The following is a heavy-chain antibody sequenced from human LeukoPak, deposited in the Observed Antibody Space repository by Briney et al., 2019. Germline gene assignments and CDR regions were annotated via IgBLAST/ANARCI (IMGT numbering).Heavy chain of an antibody. CDR1: GFTFNGYG. CDR2: ISSISSTI. D-gene: IGHD6-19*01. J-gene: IGHJ5*02. CDR3: ATWIAVAGTKGVRWFDP. V-gene: IGHV3-48*01. Sequence: GGSLRLSCAASGFTFNGYGMNWVRQAPGKGLEWVAYISSISSTIHYSDSVKGRFTISRDNAKNSVYLQMNSLRAEGTAVYYCATWIAVAGTKGVRWFDPWGQGTLVTVSS.